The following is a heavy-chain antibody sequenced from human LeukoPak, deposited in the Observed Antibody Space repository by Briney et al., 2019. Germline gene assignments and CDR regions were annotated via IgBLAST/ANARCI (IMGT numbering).Heavy chain of an antibody. V-gene: IGHV3-33*01. CDR1: GLTFSIFG. D-gene: IGHD2-8*01. CDR2: IWYDGSTT. Sequence: PGGSLRLSCAASGLTFSIFGMHWVRQAPGKGLEWVAVIWYDGSTTFYADSVKGRFTISRDNAKNSLYLQMNSLRAEDTAVYYCARGVLMVYAAAFDYWGQGTLVTVSS. CDR3: ARGVLMVYAAAFDY. J-gene: IGHJ4*02.